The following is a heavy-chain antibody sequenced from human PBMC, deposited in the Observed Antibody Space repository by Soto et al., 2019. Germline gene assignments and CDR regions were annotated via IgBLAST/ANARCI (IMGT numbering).Heavy chain of an antibody. J-gene: IGHJ4*02. CDR2: INHSGST. V-gene: IGHV4-34*01. CDR1: GGSFSGYY. CDR3: ARGRSY. Sequence: QVQLQQWGAGLLKPSETLSLTCAVYGGSFSGYYWSWIRQPPGKGLEWIGEINHSGSTNYNPSLKSRVTISVDPYKNQCSLKLSSVTAADTAVYYCARGRSYWGQGTLVTVSS.